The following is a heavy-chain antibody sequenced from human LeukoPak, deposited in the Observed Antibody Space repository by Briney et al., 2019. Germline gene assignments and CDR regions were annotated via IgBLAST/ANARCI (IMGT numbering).Heavy chain of an antibody. J-gene: IGHJ4*02. Sequence: SETLSLTCTVSGGSITNLNYYWSWIRQPAGKGLEWIGRFYTSGSTNYNPSLKSRVTISVDTSKNQFSLNLTSVTAADTAVYYCVRGAAGADYWGQGALVTVSS. D-gene: IGHD4/OR15-4a*01. CDR1: GGSITNLNYY. V-gene: IGHV4-61*02. CDR3: VRGAAGADY. CDR2: FYTSGST.